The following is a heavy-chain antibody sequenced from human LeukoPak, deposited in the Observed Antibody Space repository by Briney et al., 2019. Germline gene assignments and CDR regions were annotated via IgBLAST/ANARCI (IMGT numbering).Heavy chain of an antibody. CDR1: GDIFSTYY. V-gene: IGHV1-2*02. J-gene: IGHJ4*02. CDR3: ARGGSSLNYFDY. D-gene: IGHD6-13*01. CDR2: INTDIGGT. Sequence: ASVKVSCKVSGDIFSTYYIQWVRQAPGAGLEWVGWINTDIGGTHSAPKFQGRVSMTTDKSISTAYLELTRLTSDDTAVYYCARGGSSLNYFDYWGQGTLVTVSS.